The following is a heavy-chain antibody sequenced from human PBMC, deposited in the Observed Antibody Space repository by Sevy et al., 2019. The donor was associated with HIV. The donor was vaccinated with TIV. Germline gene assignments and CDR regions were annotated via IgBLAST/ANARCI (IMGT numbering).Heavy chain of an antibody. CDR3: XXXXXXXXPCSDY. Sequence: GGSLRLSCAASGFTFSSYGMHWVRQAPGKGLEWVAVISYDGSNKYYADSVKGRFTISRDNSKNTLYLQMNSLRAEDXXXXXXXXXXXXXXPCSDYWGQGTLVTVSS. V-gene: IGHV3-30*03. D-gene: IGHD3-10*02. J-gene: IGHJ4*02. CDR2: ISYDGSNK. CDR1: GFTFSSYG.